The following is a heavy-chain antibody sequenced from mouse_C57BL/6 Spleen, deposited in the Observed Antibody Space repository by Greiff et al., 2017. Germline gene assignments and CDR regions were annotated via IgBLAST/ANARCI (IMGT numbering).Heavy chain of an antibody. J-gene: IGHJ2*01. CDR3: ARWDLYYFDY. D-gene: IGHD4-1*01. Sequence: VQLQQSGPELVKPGASVKISCKASGYSFTGYYMNWVKQSPEKSLEWIGEINPSTGGTTYNQKFKAKATLTVDKSSSTAYMQLKSLTSEDSAVYYCARWDLYYFDYWGQGTTLTVSS. CDR1: GYSFTGYY. CDR2: INPSTGGT. V-gene: IGHV1-42*01.